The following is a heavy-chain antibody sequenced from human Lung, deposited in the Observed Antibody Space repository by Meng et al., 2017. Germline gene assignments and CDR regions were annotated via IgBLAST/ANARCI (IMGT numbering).Heavy chain of an antibody. J-gene: IGHJ4*02. Sequence: QVQLQQWGARLLKPSVTLSLTCAVSGVSFSDYYWSWIRQPPGKGLEWIGEINHSGSTNYNPSLESRATISVDTSQNNLSLKLSSVTAADSAVYYCARGPTTMAHDFDYWGQGTLVTVSS. V-gene: IGHV4-34*01. CDR1: GVSFSDYY. CDR2: INHSGST. CDR3: ARGPTTMAHDFDY. D-gene: IGHD4-11*01.